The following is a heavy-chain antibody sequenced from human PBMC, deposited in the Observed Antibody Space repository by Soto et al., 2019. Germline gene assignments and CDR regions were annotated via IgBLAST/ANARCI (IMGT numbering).Heavy chain of an antibody. J-gene: IGHJ5*02. V-gene: IGHV1-69*02. CDR2: IIPILGIA. D-gene: IGHD3-22*01. Sequence: SVKVSCKASGGTFSSYTISWVRQAPGQGLEWMGRIIPILGIANYAQKFQGRVTITADKSTSTAYMELSSLRSEDTAVYYCARVGDYYDSSGNAGVLFHPWGQGTLVTVSS. CDR1: GGTFSSYT. CDR3: ARVGDYYDSSGNAGVLFHP.